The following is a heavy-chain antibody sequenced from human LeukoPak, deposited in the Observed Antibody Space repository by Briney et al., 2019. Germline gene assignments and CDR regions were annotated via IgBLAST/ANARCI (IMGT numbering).Heavy chain of an antibody. J-gene: IGHJ5*02. D-gene: IGHD2-2*01. CDR1: GYTFTGYY. Sequence: ASVKVSCRASGYTFTGYYMHWVRQAPGQGLEWMGWINPNSGGTNYAQKFQGRVTITADKSASTAYMELSSLRSEDTAVYYCARVGYCSSTSCRSKGVNNWFDPWGQGTLVTVSS. CDR2: INPNSGGT. V-gene: IGHV1-2*02. CDR3: ARVGYCSSTSCRSKGVNNWFDP.